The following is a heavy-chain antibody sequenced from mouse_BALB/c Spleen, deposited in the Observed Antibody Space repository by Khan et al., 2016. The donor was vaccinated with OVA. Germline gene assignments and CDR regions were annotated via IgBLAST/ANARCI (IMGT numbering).Heavy chain of an antibody. Sequence: EVQLVESGPSLVKPSQSLSLTCTVTGYSITSGYAWNWIRQFPGNKLEWMGYISYSGGTSYNPSLKSRISITRDTSTNPFFMQLNSVTTENTATYYWARGHCYGYYFDYWGQGTTLTVPS. J-gene: IGHJ2*01. CDR2: ISYSGGT. D-gene: IGHD1-2*01. CDR1: GYSITSGYA. CDR3: ARGHCYGYYFDY. V-gene: IGHV3-2*02.